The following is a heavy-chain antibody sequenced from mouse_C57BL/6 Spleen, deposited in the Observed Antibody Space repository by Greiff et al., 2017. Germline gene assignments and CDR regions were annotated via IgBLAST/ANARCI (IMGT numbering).Heavy chain of an antibody. CDR3: ARHEDGPFDY. Sequence: EVQLVESGGDLVKPGGSLKLSCAASGFTFSSYGMSWVRQTPDKRLEWVATISSGGSYTYYPDSVKGRFPISRDNAKNTLYLQMSSLKSEDTAMYYCARHEDGPFDYWGQGTTLTVSS. CDR1: GFTFSSYG. CDR2: ISSGGSYT. V-gene: IGHV5-6*01. J-gene: IGHJ2*01. D-gene: IGHD3-1*01.